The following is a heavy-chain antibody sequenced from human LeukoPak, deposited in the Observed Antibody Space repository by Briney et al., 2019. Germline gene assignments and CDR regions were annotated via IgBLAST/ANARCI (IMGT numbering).Heavy chain of an antibody. CDR2: IWFDGSHE. D-gene: IGHD6-13*01. V-gene: IGHV3-30*19. CDR3: ARVISGYSSSIDY. Sequence: GGSLRLSCEASGFTFNRYVVHWVRQAPGKGLEWVAIIWFDGSHENYVDSVKGRFTISRDNSKNTVYLQMNSLRAEDTAMYYCARVISGYSSSIDYWGQGTLVTVSS. J-gene: IGHJ4*02. CDR1: GFTFNRYV.